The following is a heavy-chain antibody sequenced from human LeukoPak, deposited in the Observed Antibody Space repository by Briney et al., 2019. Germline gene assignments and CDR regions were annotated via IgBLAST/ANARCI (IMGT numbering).Heavy chain of an antibody. J-gene: IGHJ4*02. CDR1: GGSFSSSTYY. CDR3: ARNSSYSGSFTPRAGFDY. D-gene: IGHD1-26*01. CDR2: IYNSAST. V-gene: IGHV4-39*01. Sequence: SETLSLTCTVSGGSFSSSTYYWAWIRQSPGKGLEWIASIYNSASTSYNPSLKSRVTTSVDTSKNQFSLKLSSVTAADTAVYYCARNSSYSGSFTPRAGFDYWGQGTLVTVSS.